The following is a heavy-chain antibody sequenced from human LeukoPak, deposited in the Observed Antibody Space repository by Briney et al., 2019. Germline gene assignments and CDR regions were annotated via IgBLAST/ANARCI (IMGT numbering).Heavy chain of an antibody. Sequence: GGSLSLSCEASEFTFSSYWLTWSRKAQGKGWEWVANIKQDASERYYVDSVKGRFTISRDNAKNSLYLQMNSLRAEDTAVYYCATPTAGTWHFDYWGQGTLVTVSS. D-gene: IGHD1-1*01. V-gene: IGHV3-7*01. J-gene: IGHJ4*02. CDR3: ATPTAGTWHFDY. CDR1: EFTFSSYW. CDR2: IKQDASER.